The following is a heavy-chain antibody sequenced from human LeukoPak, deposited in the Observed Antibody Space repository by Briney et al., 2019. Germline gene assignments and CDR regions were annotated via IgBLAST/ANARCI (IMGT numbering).Heavy chain of an antibody. D-gene: IGHD4-11*01. J-gene: IGHJ5*02. CDR3: ARDADYSNYEGWFDP. CDR1: GYTFTGYY. CDR2: INPNSGGT. V-gene: IGHV1-2*02. Sequence: ASVKVSCKASGYTFTGYYMHWVRQAPGQGLEWMGWINPNSGGTDYAQKFQGRVTMTRDTSTSTVYMELSSLRSEDTAVYYCARDADYSNYEGWFDPWGQGTLVTVSS.